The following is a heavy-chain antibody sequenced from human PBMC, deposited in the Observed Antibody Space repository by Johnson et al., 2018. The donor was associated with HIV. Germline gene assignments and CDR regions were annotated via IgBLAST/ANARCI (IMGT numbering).Heavy chain of an antibody. V-gene: IGHV3-33*06. CDR2: IWYDGSNK. Sequence: QVQLVESGGGVVQPGRSLRLSCAASGFTFSSYAMHWVRQAPGKGLEWVAVIWYDGSNKYYADSVKGRFTISRDNSKNTLYLQMNSLRAEDTAVHYCAKGIWRNVWSGYKTQSAGGDAFDIWGQGTMVTVSS. J-gene: IGHJ3*02. CDR1: GFTFSSYA. CDR3: AKGIWRNVWSGYKTQSAGGDAFDI. D-gene: IGHD3-3*01.